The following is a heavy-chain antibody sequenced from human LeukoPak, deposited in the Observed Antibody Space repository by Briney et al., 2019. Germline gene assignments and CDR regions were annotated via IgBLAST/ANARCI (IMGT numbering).Heavy chain of an antibody. D-gene: IGHD6-13*01. CDR2: IYTSGST. CDR3: ARGGSSSWYYFDYMDV. Sequence: SETLSLTCAVYGGSFSGYYWSWIRQPAGKGLEWIGRIYTSGSTNHNPSLKSRVTMSVDTSKNPFSLKLSSVTAADTAVYYCARGGSSSWYYFDYMDVWGKGTTVTISS. V-gene: IGHV4-59*10. CDR1: GGSFSGYY. J-gene: IGHJ6*03.